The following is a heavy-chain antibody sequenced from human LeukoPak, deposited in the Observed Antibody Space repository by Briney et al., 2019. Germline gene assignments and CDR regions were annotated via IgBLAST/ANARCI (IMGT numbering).Heavy chain of an antibody. Sequence: GGSLRLSCAASGFTFSNYAINWVRQAPGKGLEWVSVIYSGGRTYYADSVKGTFTISRDNSKNTLYLQMNSLRAEDTAVYYCARVQYYYYYMDVWGKGTTVTISS. D-gene: IGHD1-1*01. CDR1: GFTFSNYA. J-gene: IGHJ6*03. CDR3: ARVQYYYYYMDV. CDR2: IYSGGRT. V-gene: IGHV3-66*01.